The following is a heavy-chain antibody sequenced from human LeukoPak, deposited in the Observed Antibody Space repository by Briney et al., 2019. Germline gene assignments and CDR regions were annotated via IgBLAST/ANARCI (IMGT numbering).Heavy chain of an antibody. Sequence: PSETLSHTCTVSGGSISPYYWSWIRQPPGKGLEWIGYIYYSGTTSYNPSLKSRVTISVDTSKNQFSLRLSSVTAADTAVYYCARHPRPGDSSSWYYFDYWGQGTLVTVSS. CDR2: IYYSGTT. CDR3: ARHPRPGDSSSWYYFDY. J-gene: IGHJ4*02. D-gene: IGHD6-13*01. V-gene: IGHV4-59*08. CDR1: GGSISPYY.